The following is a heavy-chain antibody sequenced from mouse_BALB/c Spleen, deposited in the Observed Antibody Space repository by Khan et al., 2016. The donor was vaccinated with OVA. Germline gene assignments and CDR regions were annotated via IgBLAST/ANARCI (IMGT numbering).Heavy chain of an antibody. Sequence: VQLQQSGPGLVKPSQSLSLTCTVTGYSISSDYAWTWIRQFPGNKLEWMGYIDYSGTTSYNPSLKSRISTTRATSKNQFFLQLNSVTTEDTATYYCASTRFYYRYSVFDCWGQGTTLTVSS. CDR3: ASTRFYYRYSVFDC. CDR1: GYSISSDYA. CDR2: IDYSGTT. D-gene: IGHD2-14*01. V-gene: IGHV3-2*02. J-gene: IGHJ2*01.